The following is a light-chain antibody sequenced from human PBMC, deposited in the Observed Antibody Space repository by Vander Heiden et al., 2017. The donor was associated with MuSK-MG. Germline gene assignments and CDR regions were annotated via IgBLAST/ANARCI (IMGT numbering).Light chain of an antibody. J-gene: IGKJ4*01. CDR2: WVS. Sequence: DIEMTPSPNSLAVSLGERATINCKSSQSVLYSSNNKNYLDWYQQKSGQPPKLLLRWVSTRESGVPDRFSGSGSGTDFTLTISSLQAEDVAVYYCQQNYSTPLTFGGGTKVEIK. V-gene: IGKV4-1*01. CDR3: QQNYSTPLT. CDR1: QSVLYSSNNKNY.